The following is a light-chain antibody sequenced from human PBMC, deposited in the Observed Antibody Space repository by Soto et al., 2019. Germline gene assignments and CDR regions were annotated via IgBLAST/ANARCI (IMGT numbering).Light chain of an antibody. CDR1: QSVLYSSNNKNY. Sequence: DIVRTQSPGSLAVSLGERATINCKTSQSVLYSSNNKNYLAWYQQKPGQPPKLLIYWASTRESGVPDRFSGSGSGTDFTLTISSLQAEDVAVYYCQQYYSTPVTFGPGTKVDIK. V-gene: IGKV4-1*01. J-gene: IGKJ3*01. CDR2: WAS. CDR3: QQYYSTPVT.